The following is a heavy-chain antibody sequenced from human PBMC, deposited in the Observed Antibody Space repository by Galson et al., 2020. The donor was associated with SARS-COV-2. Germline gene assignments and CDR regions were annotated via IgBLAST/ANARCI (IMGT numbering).Heavy chain of an antibody. D-gene: IGHD6-6*01. J-gene: IGHJ4*02. CDR3: ARDHGSSSVDY. V-gene: IGHV3-66*01. Sequence: TGGSLRLSCAASGFTVSSNYMSWVRQAPGKGLEWVSVIYSGGSTYYADSVKGRFTISRDNSKNTLYLQMNSLRAEDTAVYYCARDHGSSSVDYWGQGTLVTVSS. CDR1: GFTVSSNY. CDR2: IYSGGST.